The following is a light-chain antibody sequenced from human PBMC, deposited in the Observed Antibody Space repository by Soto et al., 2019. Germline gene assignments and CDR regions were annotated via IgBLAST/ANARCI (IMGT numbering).Light chain of an antibody. CDR1: QTVRTNY. V-gene: IGKV3-20*01. CDR3: QQYSDSPLT. J-gene: IGKJ4*01. Sequence: EIVLTQSPGTLSLSPGERATLSCRASQTVRTNYLAWFQHKPGQAPRLLIYGASSRATGIPDRFSGSGSGTDFTLTINRLEPEDFAEYFCQQYSDSPLTFGGGTKVEIK. CDR2: GAS.